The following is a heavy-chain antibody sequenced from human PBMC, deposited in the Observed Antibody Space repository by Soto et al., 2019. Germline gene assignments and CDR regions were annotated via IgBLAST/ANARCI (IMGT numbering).Heavy chain of an antibody. CDR3: ARADMVVGPYMRI. Sequence: GGSLRLSCAVSGLTFSTDWMHWVRQAPGKGLVWVSSINRDGSTTYYAASVKGRFTISRASAEKTLYLQITSMRADATGVYYCARADMVVGPYMRIWGQGTTVTVSS. V-gene: IGHV3-74*01. CDR1: GLTFSTDW. CDR2: INRDGSTT. J-gene: IGHJ6*02. D-gene: IGHD2-15*01.